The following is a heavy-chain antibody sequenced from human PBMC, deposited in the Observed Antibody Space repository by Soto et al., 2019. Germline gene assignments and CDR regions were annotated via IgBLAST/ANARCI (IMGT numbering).Heavy chain of an antibody. CDR1: GYSFTSYW. V-gene: IGHV5-51*01. J-gene: IGHJ4*02. CDR2: IYPGDSDT. Sequence: GESLKISCKGSGYSFTSYWIGWVRQMPGKGLEWMGIIYPGDSDTRYRPSFQGQVTISADKSISTAYLQWSSLKASDTAMYYCARPPLIEVLRIQPPDYWGQGTLVTVSS. CDR3: ARPPLIEVLRIQPPDY. D-gene: IGHD2-15*01.